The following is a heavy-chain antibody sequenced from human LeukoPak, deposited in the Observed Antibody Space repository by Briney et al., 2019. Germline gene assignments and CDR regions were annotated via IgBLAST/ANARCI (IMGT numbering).Heavy chain of an antibody. Sequence: GGSLRLSCAASGFTLSSYGMHWVRQAPGRGLVWVSRFNGDGSSTSYADSVKGRSTISRDNAKNTVYLQMNRLRAEDTAVYYCAREEINMVRGVMYYNLDVWGKGTTVTVSS. D-gene: IGHD3-10*01. CDR2: FNGDGSST. J-gene: IGHJ6*03. CDR3: AREEINMVRGVMYYNLDV. CDR1: GFTLSSYG. V-gene: IGHV3-74*01.